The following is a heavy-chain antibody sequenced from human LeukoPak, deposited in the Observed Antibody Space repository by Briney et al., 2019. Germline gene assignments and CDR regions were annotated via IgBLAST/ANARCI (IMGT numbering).Heavy chain of an antibody. J-gene: IGHJ4*02. CDR1: GFTLRSYT. D-gene: IGHD3-22*01. Sequence: GGSLRLSCAASGFTLRSYTMNWVRQAPGKGLEWVSSIGISSNKIYYADSVKGRFIISRDNSKNTLYLQMNSLRAEDTAVYYCAKQYYYDSSGYYGPFDYWGQGTLVTVSS. V-gene: IGHV3-21*01. CDR3: AKQYYYDSSGYYGPFDY. CDR2: IGISSNKI.